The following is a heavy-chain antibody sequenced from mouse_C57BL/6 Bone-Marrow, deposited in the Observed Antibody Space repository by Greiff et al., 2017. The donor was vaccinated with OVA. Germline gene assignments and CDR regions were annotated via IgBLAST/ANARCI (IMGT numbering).Heavy chain of an antibody. J-gene: IGHJ4*01. D-gene: IGHD2-5*01. CDR2: ISSGGDYI. V-gene: IGHV5-9-1*02. CDR1: GFTFSSYA. Sequence: EVKVVESGEGLVKPGGSLKLSCAASGFTFSSYAMSWVRQTPEKRLEWVAYISSGGDYIYYADTVKGRFTISRDNARNTLYLQMSSLKSEDTAMYYCTRDRLYYSNLYYYAMDYWGQGTSVTVSS. CDR3: TRDRLYYSNLYYYAMDY.